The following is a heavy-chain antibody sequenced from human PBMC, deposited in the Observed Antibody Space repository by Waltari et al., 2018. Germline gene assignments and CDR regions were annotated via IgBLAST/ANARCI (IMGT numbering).Heavy chain of an antibody. V-gene: IGHV1-3*03. CDR1: EYTFTSYA. D-gene: IGHD4-4*01. Sequence: QVQLVHSGAEVKKPGASVKVSCKASEYTFTSYAMHWVRQAPGQRVEWMGWINAGKGNAKSSQECQGRVTISRDTSASTADMELSSLRSEEMAVYCCVRAGGYSKAFDYWGQGTLVTVSS. J-gene: IGHJ4*02. CDR2: INAGKGNA. CDR3: VRAGGYSKAFDY.